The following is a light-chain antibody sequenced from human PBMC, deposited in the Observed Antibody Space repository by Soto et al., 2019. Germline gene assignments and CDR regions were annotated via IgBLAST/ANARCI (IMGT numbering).Light chain of an antibody. Sequence: EIVMTQSPATLSVPPGERATLSCRASQSVSSNLAWYQQKPGQAPRLLIYGASTRATGIPARFSGSGSGTEFTLTISSLQSEDFAVYYCQQYNNWRWAFGQGTKVEIK. V-gene: IGKV3-15*01. CDR1: QSVSSN. CDR3: QQYNNWRWA. J-gene: IGKJ1*01. CDR2: GAS.